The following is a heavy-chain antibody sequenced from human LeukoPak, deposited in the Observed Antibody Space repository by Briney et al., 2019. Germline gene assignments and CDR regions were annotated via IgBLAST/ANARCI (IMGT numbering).Heavy chain of an antibody. D-gene: IGHD3-10*01. CDR3: AKDRVGVRGAVYDAFDI. J-gene: IGHJ3*02. CDR2: ISYDGSNK. V-gene: IGHV3-30*18. CDR1: GFTFSSYG. Sequence: GGSLRLSCAASGFTFSSYGMHWVRQAPGKGLEWVAVISYDGSNKYYADSVKGRFTISRDNSKNTLYLQMNSLRAEDTAVYYRAKDRVGVRGAVYDAFDIWGQGTMVTVSS.